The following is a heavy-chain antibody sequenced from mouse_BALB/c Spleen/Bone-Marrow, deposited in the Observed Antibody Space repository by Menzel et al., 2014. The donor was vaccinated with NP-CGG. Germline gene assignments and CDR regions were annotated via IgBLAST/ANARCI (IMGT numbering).Heavy chain of an antibody. CDR3: ARHAYYDQTEVSFFN. Sequence: EVKVVESGGNLVKSGGSLKLSCAASGFTFSDYGMSWNRQTPEKRLEWVATISGGGGYTFYADSVKGRFTISRDNAKNNLYLQLSSLRSGDTALYYCARHAYYDQTEVSFFNWGQGTLVTVSA. D-gene: IGHD2-4*01. CDR1: GFTFSDYG. V-gene: IGHV5-9-2*01. CDR2: ISGGGGYT. J-gene: IGHJ3*01.